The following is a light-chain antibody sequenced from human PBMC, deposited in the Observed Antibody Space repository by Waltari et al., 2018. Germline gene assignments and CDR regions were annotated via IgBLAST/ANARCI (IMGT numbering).Light chain of an antibody. CDR3: QLYDDSPPWT. CDR2: DAS. Sequence: EIVLRQSPGTLYLSPGERATLSCRASQTDSSSYLAWYQQKPGQAPRLLIFDASSRATGIPDRFSGSGSGTDFTLTISRLEPEDFAVYYCQLYDDSPPWTFGQGTKVEIK. V-gene: IGKV3-20*01. CDR1: QTDSSSY. J-gene: IGKJ1*01.